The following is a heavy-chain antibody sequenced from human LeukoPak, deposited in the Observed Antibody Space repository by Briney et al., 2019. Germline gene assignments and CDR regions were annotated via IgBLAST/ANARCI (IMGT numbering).Heavy chain of an antibody. Sequence: CGPTLANATSTLTLTCTFSGFSLTTSGVGVGWIRQPPGKALEWLALIYWNDDKRYSPSLTKRLTITKYPSKNQVVLTITNMAPVDTATYYCTHRPPWGDVVVPIGRFDPWGQRTLVTVPS. J-gene: IGHJ5*02. CDR1: GFSLTTSGVG. CDR2: IYWNDDK. D-gene: IGHD2-2*01. V-gene: IGHV2-5*01. CDR3: THRPPWGDVVVPIGRFDP.